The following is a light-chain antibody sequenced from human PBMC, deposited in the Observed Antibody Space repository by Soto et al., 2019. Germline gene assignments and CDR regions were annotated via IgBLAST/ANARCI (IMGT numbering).Light chain of an antibody. CDR2: AVS. Sequence: QSALTQPPSVSWSPGQSITISCTGTSSDVGLYDYVSWYQQHPGKAPQLMIYAVSNRPSGVSNRFSASKSGNTASLFISGLQAEDEADYYCSSYTSDSSYVFGSGTKVTVL. V-gene: IGLV2-14*01. CDR1: SSDVGLYDY. CDR3: SSYTSDSSYV. J-gene: IGLJ1*01.